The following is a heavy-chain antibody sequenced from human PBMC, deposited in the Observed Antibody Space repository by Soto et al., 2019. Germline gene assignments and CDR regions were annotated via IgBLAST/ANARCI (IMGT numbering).Heavy chain of an antibody. V-gene: IGHV4-31*03. CDR3: ARGAAAAEGWFDP. Sequence: SETLSLTCTVSGGSISSGGYYWSWIRQHPGKGLEWIGYIYYSGSTYYNPSLKSRVTISVDTSKNQFSLKLSSVTAADTAVYYCARGAAAAEGWFDPWGQGTLVTVS. D-gene: IGHD6-13*01. CDR1: GGSISSGGYY. CDR2: IYYSGST. J-gene: IGHJ5*02.